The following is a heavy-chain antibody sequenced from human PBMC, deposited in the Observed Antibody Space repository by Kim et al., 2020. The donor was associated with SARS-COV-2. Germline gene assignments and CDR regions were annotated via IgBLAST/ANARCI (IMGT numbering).Heavy chain of an antibody. CDR1: GFTFSGYS. J-gene: IGHJ4*02. CDR2: ISSSGSTI. Sequence: GGSLRLSCAASGFTFSGYSMNWVRQAPGKGLEWVSYISSSGSTIYYADSVKGRFTISRDNAKNSLYLQMNSLRDEDTAIYYCARPGYGSGSYGYWGQGTLVNVSS. D-gene: IGHD3-10*01. CDR3: ARPGYGSGSYGY. V-gene: IGHV3-48*02.